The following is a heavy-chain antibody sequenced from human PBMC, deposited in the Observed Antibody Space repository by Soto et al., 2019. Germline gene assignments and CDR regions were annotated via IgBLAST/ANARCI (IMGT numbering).Heavy chain of an antibody. D-gene: IGHD2-15*01. Sequence: PGGSLRLSCAASGFTFISYGMHWVRQAPGKGLEWVAVISYDGSNKYYADSVKARFTISRDNSKNTLYLQMNSLRAEDTAVYYCAKDHPRYCSGGSCYPFDYWGQGTLVTVSS. CDR2: ISYDGSNK. CDR1: GFTFISYG. V-gene: IGHV3-30*18. CDR3: AKDHPRYCSGGSCYPFDY. J-gene: IGHJ4*02.